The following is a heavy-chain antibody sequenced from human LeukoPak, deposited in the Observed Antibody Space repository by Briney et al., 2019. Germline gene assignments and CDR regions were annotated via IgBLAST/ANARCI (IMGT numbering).Heavy chain of an antibody. CDR1: GGSISSSSYY. D-gene: IGHD1-26*01. CDR2: IYYSGST. J-gene: IGHJ4*02. CDR3: ARHKDPTTSGSYYLDY. Sequence: PSETLSLTCTVSGGSISSSSYYWGWIRQPPGKGLEWIGSIYYSGSTYYNPSLKSRVTISVDTSKNQFSLKLSSVTAADTAVYHCARHKDPTTSGSYYLDYWGQGTLVTVSS. V-gene: IGHV4-39*01.